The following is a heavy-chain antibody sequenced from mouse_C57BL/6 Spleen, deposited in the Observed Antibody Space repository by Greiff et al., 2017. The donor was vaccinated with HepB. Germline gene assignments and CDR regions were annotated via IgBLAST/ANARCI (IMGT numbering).Heavy chain of an antibody. CDR3: AREGYYGSSYGY. D-gene: IGHD1-1*01. CDR1: GYTFTSYW. V-gene: IGHV1-52*01. J-gene: IGHJ2*01. Sequence: QVQLQQSGAELVRPGSSVKLSCKASGYTFTSYWMHWVKQRPIQGLEWIGNIDPSDSETHYNQKFKDKATLTVDKSSSTAYMQLSSLTSEDSAVYYCAREGYYGSSYGYWGQGTTLTVSS. CDR2: IDPSDSET.